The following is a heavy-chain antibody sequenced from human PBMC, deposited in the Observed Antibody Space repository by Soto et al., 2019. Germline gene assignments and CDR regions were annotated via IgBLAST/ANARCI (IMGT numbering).Heavy chain of an antibody. J-gene: IGHJ4*02. Sequence: GGSLRLSCAASGFTFSGSAMHWVRQASGKGLEWVGRIRSKANSYATAYAASVKGRFTISRDDSKNTAYLQMNSLKTEDTAVYYCTGTPGIAVAGTPYWGQGTLVTVSS. CDR2: IRSKANSYAT. D-gene: IGHD6-19*01. CDR3: TGTPGIAVAGTPY. CDR1: GFTFSGSA. V-gene: IGHV3-73*01.